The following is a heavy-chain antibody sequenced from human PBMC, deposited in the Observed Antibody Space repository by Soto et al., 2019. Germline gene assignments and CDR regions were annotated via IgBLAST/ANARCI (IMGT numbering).Heavy chain of an antibody. CDR2: ISGSGGST. V-gene: IGHV3-23*01. Sequence: EVLLLDSGGGLVQPGGSLRLSYAASGFTFSSYAMNWVRQAPGKGLERVSVISGSGGSTYYADSVKGRFTISRDNSKNTLYLQMNSLRAEDTAVYYCARRGPGTYFDYWGQGTLVTVSS. J-gene: IGHJ4*02. CDR1: GFTFSSYA. CDR3: ARRGPGTYFDY. D-gene: IGHD6-13*01.